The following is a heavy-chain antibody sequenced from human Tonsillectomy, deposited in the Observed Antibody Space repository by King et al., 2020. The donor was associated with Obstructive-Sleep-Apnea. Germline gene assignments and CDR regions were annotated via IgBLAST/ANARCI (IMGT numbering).Heavy chain of an antibody. Sequence: VQLVESGGGVVQPGRSLRLSCAASGFIFSGYAMHWVRQGPGKGLEWVASISYYGSNKYYPYSVKGRFTISRDNSKNTLDLQMNSLGVEDTAVYYCARATSSGWYRLDHWGQGTLVTVSS. CDR2: ISYYGSNK. CDR1: GFIFSGYA. CDR3: ARATSSGWYRLDH. D-gene: IGHD6-13*01. J-gene: IGHJ5*02. V-gene: IGHV3-30-3*01.